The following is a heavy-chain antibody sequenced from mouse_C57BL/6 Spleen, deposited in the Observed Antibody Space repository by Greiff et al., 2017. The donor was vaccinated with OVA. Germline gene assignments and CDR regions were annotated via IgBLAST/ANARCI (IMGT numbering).Heavy chain of an antibody. CDR2: INPNNGGT. D-gene: IGHD1-1*01. CDR3: ARKGVATEGWFAY. J-gene: IGHJ3*01. CDR1: GYTFTDYY. Sequence: VQLQQSGPELVKPGASVKISCKASGYTFTDYYMNWVKQSHGKSLEWIGDINPNNGGTSYNQKFKGKATLTVDKSSSTAYMELRSLTSEDSAVYYCARKGVATEGWFAYWGQGTLVTVSA. V-gene: IGHV1-26*01.